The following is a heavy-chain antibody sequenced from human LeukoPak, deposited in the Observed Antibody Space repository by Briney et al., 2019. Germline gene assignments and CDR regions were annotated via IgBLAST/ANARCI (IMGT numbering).Heavy chain of an antibody. Sequence: SETLSLTCTVSGVSISSSNSYWGWIRQPPGKGLEWIGSIYYSGNTYYNASLKSQVSISIDTSKNQFSLRLTSVTAADTAVYYCARQTGSGLFILPGGQGTLVTVS. CDR1: GVSISSSNSY. D-gene: IGHD3/OR15-3a*01. J-gene: IGHJ4*02. V-gene: IGHV4-39*01. CDR2: IYYSGNT. CDR3: ARQTGSGLFILP.